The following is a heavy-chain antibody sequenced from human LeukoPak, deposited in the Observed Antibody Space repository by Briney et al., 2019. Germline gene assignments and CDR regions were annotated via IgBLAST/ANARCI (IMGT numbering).Heavy chain of an antibody. J-gene: IGHJ4*02. CDR3: AKERGFYSVY. CDR1: GFTFSSYS. Sequence: GGSLRLSCAASGFTFSSYSMNWVRQAPGKGLEWVSYISSSSSTIYCADSVKGRFTISRDNAKNSLYLQLTSLRVEDTAVYYCAKERGFYSVYWGQGTLVTVSS. D-gene: IGHD3-10*02. V-gene: IGHV3-48*04. CDR2: ISSSSSTI.